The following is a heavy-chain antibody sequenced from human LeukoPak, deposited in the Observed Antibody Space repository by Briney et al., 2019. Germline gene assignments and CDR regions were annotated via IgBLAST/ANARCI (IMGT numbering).Heavy chain of an antibody. D-gene: IGHD3-10*01. CDR2: TSQYGDNK. V-gene: IGHV3-30*04. J-gene: IGHJ4*02. CDR3: ARKSLWFKYYDY. Sequence: GGSLRLSCAASGFNFTSYTMHWVRQAPGEGLEWVAATSQYGDNKYYADSVKGRFTISRDNSKNTLYLQMNSLRPEDTAVYFCARKSLWFKYYDYWGRGMLVTVSS. CDR1: GFNFTSYT.